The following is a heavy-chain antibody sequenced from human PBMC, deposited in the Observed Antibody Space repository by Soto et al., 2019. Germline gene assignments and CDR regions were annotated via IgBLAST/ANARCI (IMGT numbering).Heavy chain of an antibody. CDR2: ISYDGYIT. Sequence: QVQLVESGGGVVQPGRSLRLSCTASGFTFSAYAINWIRQAPGRGLECVAIISYDGYITYYADSVKGRFTISRDNSKSSVYLHMSSLRAEDTAVYFCAAVAARRQVGWFDPWGQGTLVTVSS. CDR3: AAVAARRQVGWFDP. V-gene: IGHV3-30-3*02. D-gene: IGHD6-19*01. CDR1: GFTFSAYA. J-gene: IGHJ5*02.